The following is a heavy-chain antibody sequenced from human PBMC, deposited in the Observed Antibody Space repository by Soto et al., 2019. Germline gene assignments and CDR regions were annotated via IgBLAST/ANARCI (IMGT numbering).Heavy chain of an antibody. D-gene: IGHD2-15*01. CDR3: ARDGNRYCSGGSCYSAYNWFDP. V-gene: IGHV1-69*06. CDR1: GCTFSSYA. CDR2: IIPIFGTA. J-gene: IGHJ5*02. Sequence: SVKVSCKASGCTFSSYAISWVRQAPGQGLEWMGGIIPIFGTANYAQKFQGRVTITADKSTSTAYMQLSSLRSEDTAVYYCARDGNRYCSGGSCYSAYNWFDPWGQGTLVTVSS.